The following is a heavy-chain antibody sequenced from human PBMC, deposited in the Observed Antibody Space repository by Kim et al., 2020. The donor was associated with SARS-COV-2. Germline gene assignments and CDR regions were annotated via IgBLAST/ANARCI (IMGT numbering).Heavy chain of an antibody. D-gene: IGHD2-2*01. CDR1: GFTFTSYG. CDR3: TRDFRSACRGTSCHYFDF. J-gene: IGHJ4*02. V-gene: IGHV1-18*01. Sequence: ASVKDSCKASGFTFTSYGISWVRQAPGQGLEWMAWINNDNGNSNYVQSYRGRVSVTRDTSTSTAYMELRSLRSDDTGVYYCTRDFRSACRGTSCHYFDFWGQGTLVTVSS. CDR2: INNDNGNS.